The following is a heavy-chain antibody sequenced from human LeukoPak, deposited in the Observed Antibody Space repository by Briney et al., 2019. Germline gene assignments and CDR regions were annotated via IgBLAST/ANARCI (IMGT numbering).Heavy chain of an antibody. V-gene: IGHV1-2*06. CDR3: ARRPAYCGGDCPLNY. D-gene: IGHD2-21*02. J-gene: IGHJ4*02. CDR2: INPNSGGT. CDR1: GYTFTGYY. Sequence: GASVKVSCKASGYTFTGYYMHWVRQAPGQGLEWVGRINPNSGGTNYAQKFQGRVTMTRDTSISTAYMELSRLRSDDTAVYYCARRPAYCGGDCPLNYWGQGTLVTVSS.